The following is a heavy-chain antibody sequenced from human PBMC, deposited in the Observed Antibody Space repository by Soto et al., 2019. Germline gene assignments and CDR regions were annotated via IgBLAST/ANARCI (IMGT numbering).Heavy chain of an antibody. CDR1: GGSFSGYY. J-gene: IGHJ6*03. V-gene: IGHV4-34*01. CDR3: AIGRVVNIAARPSYYYCMDV. Sequence: SETLSLTCAVYGGSFSGYYWSWIRQPPGKGLEWIGEINHSGSTNYNPSLKSRVTISVDTSKNQFSLKLSSVTAADTAVYYFAIGRVVNIAARPSYYYCMDVWGKGTTVTVSS. CDR2: INHSGST. D-gene: IGHD6-6*01.